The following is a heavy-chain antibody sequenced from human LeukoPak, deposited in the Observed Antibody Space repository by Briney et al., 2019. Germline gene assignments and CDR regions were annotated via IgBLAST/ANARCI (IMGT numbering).Heavy chain of an antibody. CDR1: GGTFNSYA. CDR3: ARDRGERDSSWSLPAHGFDI. V-gene: IGHV1-69*05. D-gene: IGHD6-13*01. J-gene: IGHJ3*02. CDR2: IFPIFGTA. Sequence: SVKVSCKASGGTFNSYAIIWVRQAPGQGLEWMGRIFPIFGTANYAQKFQGRVTVTTDESTNTAYMELSSLRPEDTAMYYCARDRGERDSSWSLPAHGFDIWGQGTMVTVSS.